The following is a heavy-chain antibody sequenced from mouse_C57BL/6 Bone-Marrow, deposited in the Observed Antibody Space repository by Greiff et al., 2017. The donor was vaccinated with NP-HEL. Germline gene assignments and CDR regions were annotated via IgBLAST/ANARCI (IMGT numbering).Heavy chain of an antibody. J-gene: IGHJ4*01. CDR3: ARSARVVAAGAMDY. CDR1: GYTFTDYY. V-gene: IGHV1-19*01. CDR2: INPYNGGT. D-gene: IGHD1-1*01. Sequence: EVKLKESGPVLVKPGASVKMSCKASGYTFTDYYMNWVKQSHGKSLEWIGVINPYNGGTSYNQKFKGKATLTVDKSSSTAYMQLNSLTSEDSAVYYCARSARVVAAGAMDYGGWGTAVTVSA.